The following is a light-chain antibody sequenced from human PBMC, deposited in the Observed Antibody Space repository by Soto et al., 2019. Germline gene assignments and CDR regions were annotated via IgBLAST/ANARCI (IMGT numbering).Light chain of an antibody. Sequence: SYELVQPPSVSVSPGQTASITCSGDKLGDKYACWYQQKPGQSPVLVIYQDNQRPSGIPERLSGSRTGNTATLTISGTQATEEADYHCQAWDSSTVVFGGGTKVTVL. CDR3: QAWDSSTVV. CDR2: QDN. CDR1: KLGDKY. V-gene: IGLV3-1*01. J-gene: IGLJ2*01.